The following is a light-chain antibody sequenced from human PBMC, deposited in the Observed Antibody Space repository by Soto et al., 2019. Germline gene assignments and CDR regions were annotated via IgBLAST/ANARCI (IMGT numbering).Light chain of an antibody. V-gene: IGLV2-14*03. CDR1: SRDVGGYNY. CDR3: DSYRNTAARYG. CDR2: DVG. Sequence: QSALTQPASVSGSPGQSITISCTGTSRDVGGYNYVSWYQHRPGEVPKLIIYDVGNRPSGVSDRFSGSKSGDTASLTISGLRAEDEADYYCDSYRNTAARYGFGTGTKVTVL. J-gene: IGLJ1*01.